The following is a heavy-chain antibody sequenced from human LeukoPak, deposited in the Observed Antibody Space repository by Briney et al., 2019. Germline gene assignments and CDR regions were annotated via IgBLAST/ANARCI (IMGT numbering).Heavy chain of an antibody. CDR3: ATGVRPTFYGDYYY. J-gene: IGHJ4*02. D-gene: IGHD4-17*01. V-gene: IGHV1-2*02. CDR1: GGSFSNYT. CDR2: INPNSGGT. Sequence: ASVKVSCKASGGSFSNYTISWVRQAPGQGLEWMGWINPNSGGTNYAQKFQGRVTMTRDTSISTAYMELSRLRSDDTAVYYCATGVRPTFYGDYYYWGQGTLVTVSS.